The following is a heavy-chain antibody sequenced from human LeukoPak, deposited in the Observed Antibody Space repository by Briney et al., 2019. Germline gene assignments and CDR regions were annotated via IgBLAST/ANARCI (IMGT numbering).Heavy chain of an antibody. CDR1: GFTFSSYS. CDR3: ARGYCSGGSCTN. Sequence: GGCLRLSCAASGFTFSSYSMNWVRQAPGKGLEWVSSISSSSSYIYYADSVKGRFTISRDNAKNSLYLQMNSLRAEDTAVYYCARGYCSGGSCTNWGQGTLVTVSS. CDR2: ISSSSSYI. D-gene: IGHD2-15*01. J-gene: IGHJ4*02. V-gene: IGHV3-21*01.